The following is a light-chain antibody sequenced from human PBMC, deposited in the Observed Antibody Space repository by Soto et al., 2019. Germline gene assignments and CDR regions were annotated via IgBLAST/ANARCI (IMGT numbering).Light chain of an antibody. CDR2: AAS. Sequence: EMQITQSPSPPCSFVPDRITIPFRASQSISSYLNWYQQKPGKAPKLLIYAASSLQSGVPSRFSGSGSGTDFTLTIRSLQPEDFATSYCQQSHSTPSITFGQGTRREI. J-gene: IGKJ5*01. V-gene: IGKV1-39*01. CDR3: QQSHSTPSIT. CDR1: QSISSY.